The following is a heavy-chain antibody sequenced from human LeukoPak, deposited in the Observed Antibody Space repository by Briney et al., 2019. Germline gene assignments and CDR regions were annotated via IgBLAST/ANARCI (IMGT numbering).Heavy chain of an antibody. CDR2: INSDGSST. J-gene: IGHJ4*02. V-gene: IGHV3-74*01. Sequence: GGSLRLSCAASGFTLSSYWMHWVRQAPGGGLVWVSRINSDGSSTAYADSVKGRFTISRDNAKNTLYLQMNSLRAEDTGVYYCARIASHSSSWYDGGFWGQGTLVTVSS. D-gene: IGHD6-13*01. CDR3: ARIASHSSSWYDGGF. CDR1: GFTLSSYW.